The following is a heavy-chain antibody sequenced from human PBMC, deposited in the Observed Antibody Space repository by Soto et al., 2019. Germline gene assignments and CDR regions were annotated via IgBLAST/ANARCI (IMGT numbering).Heavy chain of an antibody. CDR3: ARERGAGTYHGFDY. CDR1: GGSISSNNW. CDR2: IYHSGST. Sequence: QVQLQESGPGLVKPSGTLSLTCAVSGGSISSNNWWHWVRQPPGKGLEWIGEIYHSGSTNYSPSLKSRVNMSVDQSKNQFSLSVSSVTAADTAVYYCARERGAGTYHGFDYWGQGTLVTVSS. V-gene: IGHV4-4*02. J-gene: IGHJ4*02. D-gene: IGHD1-26*01.